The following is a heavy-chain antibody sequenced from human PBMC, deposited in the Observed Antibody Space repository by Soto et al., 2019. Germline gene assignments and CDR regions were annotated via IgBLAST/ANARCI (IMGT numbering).Heavy chain of an antibody. J-gene: IGHJ6*02. D-gene: IGHD3-10*01. CDR2: MNPNSGNT. V-gene: IGHV1-8*02. CDR1: GYTFTSYG. CDR3: ARGPMVRGVHYYYYGMDV. Sequence: GASVKVSCKASGYTFTSYGISWVRQATGQGLEWMGWMNPNSGNTGYAQKFQGRVTMTRNTSISTAYMELSSLRSEDTAVYYCARGPMVRGVHYYYYGMDVWGQGTTVTVSS.